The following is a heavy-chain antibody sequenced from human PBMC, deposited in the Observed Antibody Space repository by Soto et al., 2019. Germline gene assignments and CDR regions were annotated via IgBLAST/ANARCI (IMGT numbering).Heavy chain of an antibody. Sequence: EVQLVESGGGLVQPGGSLRLSCAASGFTFSSYSMNWVRQAPGKGLEWVSYISSSSSTIYYADSVKGRFTSSRDNAKNSWERQVTSLGVEDAAGEGCTRAGGTPTRLDPGGQRTLATASS. CDR1: GFTFSSYS. CDR2: ISSSSSTI. D-gene: IGHD2-15*01. V-gene: IGHV3-48*01. CDR3: TRAGGTPTRLDP. J-gene: IGHJ5*02.